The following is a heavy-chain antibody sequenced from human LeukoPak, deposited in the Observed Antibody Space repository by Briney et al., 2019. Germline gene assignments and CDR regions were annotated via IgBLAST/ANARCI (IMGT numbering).Heavy chain of an antibody. CDR3: ARAPLRRKLRFYNWFDP. Sequence: SETLSLTCAVYGGTFSGYYWSWIRQPPGKGLEWIGEINHSGSTNYNPSLKSRVTISVDTSKNQFSLKLSSVTAADTAVYYCARAPLRRKLRFYNWFDPWGQGTLVTVSS. J-gene: IGHJ5*02. CDR2: INHSGST. D-gene: IGHD3-3*01. CDR1: GGTFSGYY. V-gene: IGHV4-34*01.